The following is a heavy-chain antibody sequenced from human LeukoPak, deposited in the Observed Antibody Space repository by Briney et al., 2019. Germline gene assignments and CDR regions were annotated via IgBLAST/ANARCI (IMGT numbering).Heavy chain of an antibody. V-gene: IGHV1-8*01. CDR3: AIRRRQLSYNWFDP. Sequence: GASVKVSCKASGYTFTSYDINWVRQATGQGLEWMGWMNPNSGNTGYAQKFQGRVTMTRNTPISTAYMELSSLRSEDTAVYYCAIRRRQLSYNWFDPWGQGTLVTVSS. CDR2: MNPNSGNT. J-gene: IGHJ5*02. D-gene: IGHD2-2*01. CDR1: GYTFTSYD.